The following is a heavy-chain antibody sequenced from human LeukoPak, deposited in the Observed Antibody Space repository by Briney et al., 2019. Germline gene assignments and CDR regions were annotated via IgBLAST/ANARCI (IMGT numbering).Heavy chain of an antibody. CDR3: ARQADDIAYGDSLPFDS. Sequence: SETLSLACTVSGGSISNYYWSWIRQPPGKGLEWIGYVYHSGSTDYNPSLQSRVSISIDTSKNQFSLRLSSVTAAGTAVYYCARQADDIAYGDSLPFDSWGQGTLVTVSS. D-gene: IGHD4-17*01. J-gene: IGHJ4*02. V-gene: IGHV4-59*08. CDR2: VYHSGST. CDR1: GGSISNYY.